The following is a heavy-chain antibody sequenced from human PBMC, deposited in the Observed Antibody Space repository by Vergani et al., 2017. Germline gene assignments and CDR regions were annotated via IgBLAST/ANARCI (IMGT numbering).Heavy chain of an antibody. CDR2: VFRYGNV. D-gene: IGHD2-15*01. Sequence: QVQLQESGPGLVKPSQTLSLTCTVSGASIDSFYWSWLRQSPGKGLEWIGYVFRYGNVNYNPSFNFRAAIDTSNNQLSLWLSSVTDADTAVYYCARDFGGEWYFELWGRGTFVTVSS. J-gene: IGHJ2*01. CDR1: GASIDSFY. CDR3: ARDFGGEWYFEL. V-gene: IGHV4-59*01.